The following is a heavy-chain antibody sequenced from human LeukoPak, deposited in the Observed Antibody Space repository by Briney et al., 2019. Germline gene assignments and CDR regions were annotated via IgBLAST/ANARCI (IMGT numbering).Heavy chain of an antibody. CDR2: IYYSGST. V-gene: IGHV4-59*01. CDR3: ARDLSELDCSGGSCYLRAVWFDP. D-gene: IGHD2-15*01. CDR1: GGSISSYY. J-gene: IGHJ5*02. Sequence: SETLSLTCTVSGGSISSYYWSWIRQPPGKGLEWIGYIYYSGSTNYNPSLKSRVTISVDTSKNQFSLKLSSVTAADTAVYYCARDLSELDCSGGSCYLRAVWFDPWGQGTLVTVSS.